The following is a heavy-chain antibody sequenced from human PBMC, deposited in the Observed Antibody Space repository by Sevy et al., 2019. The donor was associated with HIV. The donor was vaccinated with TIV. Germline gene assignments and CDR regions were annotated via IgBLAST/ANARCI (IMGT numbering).Heavy chain of an antibody. V-gene: IGHV3-48*01. CDR3: AREGIVVVPAAMRYYYYYGMDV. Sequence: GGSLRLSCAASGFTFSSYSMNWVRQAPGKGLEWVSYISSSSSTIYYADSVKGRFTISRDNAKNSLYLQMNSLGAEDTAVYYCAREGIVVVPAAMRYYYYYGMDVWGQGTTVTVSS. CDR1: GFTFSSYS. D-gene: IGHD2-2*01. CDR2: ISSSSSTI. J-gene: IGHJ6*02.